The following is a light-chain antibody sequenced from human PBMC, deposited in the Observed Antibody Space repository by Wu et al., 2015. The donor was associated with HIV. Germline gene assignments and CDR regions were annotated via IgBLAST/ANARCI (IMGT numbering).Light chain of an antibody. CDR3: QQCGSSPLT. J-gene: IGKJ4*01. CDR1: QSVSSS. Sequence: EIVLTQSPATLSLSPGERATLSCRASQSVSSSFAWFQQKPGQAPRLLIYEASKRATGIPARFSGSGSGTDFTLTISSLEPEDFAVYYCQQCGSSPLTFGGGTKVEIK. V-gene: IGKV3-11*01. CDR2: EAS.